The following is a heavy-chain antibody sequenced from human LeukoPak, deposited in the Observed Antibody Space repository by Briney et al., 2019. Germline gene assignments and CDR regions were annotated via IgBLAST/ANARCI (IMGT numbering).Heavy chain of an antibody. CDR2: IYYSGST. V-gene: IGHV4-30-4*08. D-gene: IGHD3-10*01. Sequence: PSETLSLTCTVSGASISPYYWNWIRQPPGKGLEWIGYIYYSGSTYYNPSLKSRVTISVDTSKNQFSLKLSSVTAADTAVYYCARVQYGSGSYYHQNWGQGTLVTVSS. CDR1: GASISPYY. CDR3: ARVQYGSGSYYHQN. J-gene: IGHJ4*02.